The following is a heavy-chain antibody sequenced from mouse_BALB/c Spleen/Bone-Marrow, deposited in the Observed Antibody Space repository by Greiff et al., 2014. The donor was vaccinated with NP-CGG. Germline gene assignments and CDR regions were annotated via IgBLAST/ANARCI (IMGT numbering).Heavy chain of an antibody. D-gene: IGHD2-1*01. CDR2: IWGGGST. CDR3: AKQYGNSDWYFDV. Sequence: VKLMQSGPGLVAPSQSLSITCTVSGFSLTDYAISWIRQPPGKGLEWLGIIWGGGSTYYNPALKSRLTISKDNSRSQVFLKMNSLQTDDTAMYYCAKQYGNSDWYFDVWGAGTTVAVSS. CDR1: GFSLTDYA. V-gene: IGHV2-6-5*01. J-gene: IGHJ1*01.